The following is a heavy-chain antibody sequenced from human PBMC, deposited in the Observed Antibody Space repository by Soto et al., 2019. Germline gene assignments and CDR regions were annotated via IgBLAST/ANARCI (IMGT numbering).Heavy chain of an antibody. J-gene: IGHJ4*02. V-gene: IGHV1-18*01. CDR1: GYTFFRYG. D-gene: IGHD3-22*01. CDR2: VNPYNGNT. Sequence: ASVKVSCKASGYTFFRYGITWVRQAPGQGLEWMGWVNPYNGNTHYAQKLQGRVTMTTDTSTSTAYMELRSLRSDDTAVYYCARERNYDSSGYYDYWGQGTLVTVSS. CDR3: ARERNYDSSGYYDY.